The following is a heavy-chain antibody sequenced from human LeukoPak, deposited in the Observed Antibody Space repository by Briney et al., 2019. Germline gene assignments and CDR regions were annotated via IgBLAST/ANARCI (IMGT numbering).Heavy chain of an antibody. CDR1: GYTFTGYY. D-gene: IGHD5-12*01. J-gene: IGHJ4*02. Sequence: ASVKVSCKTSGYTFTGYYMHWVRQAPGQGLEWMGWINPNTGGTNYVQKFQGRVTMTRDTSISTAYMELSRLTSDDTGVYYCARVTGYSGYGLPFDFWGQGTLVTVSS. CDR3: ARVTGYSGYGLPFDF. CDR2: INPNTGGT. V-gene: IGHV1-2*02.